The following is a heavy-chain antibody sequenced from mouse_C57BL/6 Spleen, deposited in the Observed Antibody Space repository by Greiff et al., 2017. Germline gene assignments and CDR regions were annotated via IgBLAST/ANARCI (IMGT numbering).Heavy chain of an antibody. J-gene: IGHJ1*03. CDR1: GYTFTSYW. D-gene: IGHD1-1*01. V-gene: IGHV1-55*01. CDR2: IYPGSGST. Sequence: QVQLQQPGAELVKPGASVKMSCKASGYTFTSYWITWVKQRPGQGLEWIGDIYPGSGSTNYNEKFKGKATLTVDTSSSTAYMQLSSLTSEDSAVYYCANYCGSSCRYFDDWGTGTTVTVSS. CDR3: ANYCGSSCRYFDD.